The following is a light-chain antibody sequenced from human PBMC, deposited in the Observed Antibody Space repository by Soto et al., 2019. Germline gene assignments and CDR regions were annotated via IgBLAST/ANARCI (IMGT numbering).Light chain of an antibody. CDR1: QDIDIS. CDR2: AAS. Sequence: DIQITQAPSTLSVSLGVRVTITCRASQDIDISLAWFQQRPGKAPEVLIYAASGLVTGVPPTFSGSGSGTEFTLTISSVQPDDFATYFCQHYDTLSWTFGQGPTVDI. J-gene: IGKJ1*01. V-gene: IGKV1-5*01. CDR3: QHYDTLSWT.